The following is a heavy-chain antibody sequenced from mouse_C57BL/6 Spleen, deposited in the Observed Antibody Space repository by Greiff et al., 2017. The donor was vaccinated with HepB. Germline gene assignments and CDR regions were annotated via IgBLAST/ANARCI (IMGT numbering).Heavy chain of an antibody. J-gene: IGHJ4*01. V-gene: IGHV8-12*01. CDR1: GFSLSTSGMG. CDR2: IYWDDDK. CDR3: ARIDYYGSSYYYAMDY. D-gene: IGHD1-1*01. Sequence: QVTLKVSGPGILQSSQTLSLTCSFSGFSLSTSGMGVSWIRQPSGKGLEWLAHIYWDDDKRYNPSLKRRLTISKDTSRNQVFLKITSVDTADTATYYCARIDYYGSSYYYAMDYWGQGTSVTVSS.